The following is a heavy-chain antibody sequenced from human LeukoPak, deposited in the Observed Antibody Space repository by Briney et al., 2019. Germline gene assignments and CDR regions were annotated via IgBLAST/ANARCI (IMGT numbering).Heavy chain of an antibody. Sequence: GESLKISCKGSGYSFATYWIGWVRQMPGKGLGWMGIIYPGDSDMRYSPSFQGQVTISADKSISIAYLQWSTLKASDTAMYYCVRHGIGYTYASDYWGQGTLVTVSS. CDR1: GYSFATYW. V-gene: IGHV5-51*01. J-gene: IGHJ4*02. D-gene: IGHD5-18*01. CDR2: IYPGDSDM. CDR3: VRHGIGYTYASDY.